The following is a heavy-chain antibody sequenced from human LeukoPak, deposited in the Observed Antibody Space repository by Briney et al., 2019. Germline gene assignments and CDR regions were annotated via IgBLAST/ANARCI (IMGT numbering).Heavy chain of an antibody. CDR1: GYTFTSYG. V-gene: IGHV1-18*01. CDR3: AREPYYDVLTGYYTPDAFDI. CDR2: ISAYNGNT. J-gene: IGHJ3*02. Sequence: ASVSVSCKASGYTFTSYGISWVRQAPGQGLEWMGWISAYNGNTNYAQKLQGRVTMTTDTSTSTAYMELRSLRSDDTAVYYWAREPYYDVLTGYYTPDAFDIGGQGTMVTVSS. D-gene: IGHD3-9*01.